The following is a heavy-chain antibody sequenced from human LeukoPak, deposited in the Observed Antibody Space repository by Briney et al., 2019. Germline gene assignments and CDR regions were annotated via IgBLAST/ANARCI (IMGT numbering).Heavy chain of an antibody. CDR3: ARDIWPAGTAFDY. Sequence: SETLSLTCAVYGGSFSGYYWSWIRQPPGKGLEWIGEINHSGSTNYNPSLKSRVTISVDTSKNQFSLKLSSVTAADTAVYYCARDIWPAGTAFDYWGQGTLVTVSS. J-gene: IGHJ4*02. V-gene: IGHV4-34*01. CDR1: GGSFSGYY. CDR2: INHSGST. D-gene: IGHD1-26*01.